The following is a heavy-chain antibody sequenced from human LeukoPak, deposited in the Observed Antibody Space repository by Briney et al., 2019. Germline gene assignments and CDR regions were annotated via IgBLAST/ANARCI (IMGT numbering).Heavy chain of an antibody. Sequence: GGSLRLSCAASGFTFSSYAMSWVRQAPGKGLEWVSAISGSGGSTYYADSVKGRFTMTRDTSTSTVYMELSSLRSEDTAVYYCARMAGATRPFDYWGQGTLVTVSS. V-gene: IGHV3-23*01. D-gene: IGHD1-26*01. CDR3: ARMAGATRPFDY. CDR1: GFTFSSYA. CDR2: ISGSGGST. J-gene: IGHJ4*02.